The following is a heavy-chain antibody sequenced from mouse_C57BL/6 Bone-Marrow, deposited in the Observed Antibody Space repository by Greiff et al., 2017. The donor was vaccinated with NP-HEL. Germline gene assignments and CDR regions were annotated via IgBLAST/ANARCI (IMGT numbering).Heavy chain of an antibody. CDR2: IDPENGDT. V-gene: IGHV14-4*01. J-gene: IGHJ4*01. CDR3: TTDYYAMDY. CDR1: GFNIKDDY. Sequence: VQLQQSGAELVRPGASVKLSCTASGFNIKDDYMHWVKQRPEQGLEWIGWIDPENGDTEYASKFQGKATITADTSSNTAYLQLSSRTSEDTAVYYCTTDYYAMDYWGQGTSVTVSS.